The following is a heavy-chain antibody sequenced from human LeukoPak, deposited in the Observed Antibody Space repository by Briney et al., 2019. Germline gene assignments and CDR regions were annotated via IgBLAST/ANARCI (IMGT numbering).Heavy chain of an antibody. CDR2: INEDGSTT. D-gene: IGHD1-26*01. V-gene: IGHV3-74*01. Sequence: GGSLRLSCAASGFSVSGKFMSWVRQAPGKGLVWVSRINEDGSTTNYADSVKGRSTIFRDNAKNTLYLQMNSLRAEDTAVYYCVRDLGGRSGHWGQGTLVTVSS. CDR3: VRDLGGRSGH. CDR1: GFSVSGKF. J-gene: IGHJ4*02.